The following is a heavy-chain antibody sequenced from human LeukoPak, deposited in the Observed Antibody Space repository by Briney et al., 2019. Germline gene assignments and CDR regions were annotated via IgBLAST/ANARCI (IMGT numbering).Heavy chain of an antibody. Sequence: SQTLSLTCAISGDNVSSKSAAWNWIRQSPSRGLEWLGRTYYRSKWNNNYAVSVKSRITINPDTSKNQFSLHLNSVTPEDTAVYCCDYGLTDVFDIWGQGTMVTVSS. CDR3: DYGLTDVFDI. CDR2: TYYRSKWNN. D-gene: IGHD3-10*01. J-gene: IGHJ3*02. CDR1: GDNVSSKSAA. V-gene: IGHV6-1*01.